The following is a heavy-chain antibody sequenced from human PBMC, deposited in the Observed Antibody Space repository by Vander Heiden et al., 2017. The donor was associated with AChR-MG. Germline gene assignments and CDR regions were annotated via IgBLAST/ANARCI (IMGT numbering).Heavy chain of an antibody. V-gene: IGHV3-30-3*01. Sequence: QVQLVESGGGVVQPGRSLRLSCAASGFTFSSYAMHWVRQAPGKGLEWVAVISYDGSNKYYADSVKGRFTISRDNSKNTLYLQMNSLRAEDTAVYYCARDGGTPHYFDYWGQGTLVTVSS. D-gene: IGHD3-16*01. J-gene: IGHJ4*02. CDR3: ARDGGTPHYFDY. CDR1: GFTFSSYA. CDR2: ISYDGSNK.